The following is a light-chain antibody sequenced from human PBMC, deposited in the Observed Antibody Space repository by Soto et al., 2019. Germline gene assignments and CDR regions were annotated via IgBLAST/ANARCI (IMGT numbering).Light chain of an antibody. Sequence: EIVMTQSPATLSVSPGERANLSCRASQSVGKKLAWYQQKPGQAPRLLIYGASTRATGIPARFSGSGSGTEFTLTISSLQSEDFAIFYCQQYNNWPPPITFCQGTRLEIK. J-gene: IGKJ5*01. V-gene: IGKV3-15*01. CDR3: QQYNNWPPPIT. CDR1: QSVGKK. CDR2: GAS.